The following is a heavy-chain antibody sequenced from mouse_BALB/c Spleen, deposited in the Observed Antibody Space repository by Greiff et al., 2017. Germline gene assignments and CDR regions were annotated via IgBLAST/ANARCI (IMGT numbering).Heavy chain of an antibody. D-gene: IGHD1-1*01. CDR3: ARSYYYGSLDY. Sequence: DVMLVESGGGLVQPGGSLKLSCAASGFTFSSYGMSWVRQTPDKRLELVATINSNGGSTYYPDSVKGRFTISRDNAKNTLYLQMSSLKSEDTAMYYCARSYYYGSLDYWGQGTTLTVSS. V-gene: IGHV5-6-3*01. CDR2: INSNGGST. CDR1: GFTFSSYG. J-gene: IGHJ2*01.